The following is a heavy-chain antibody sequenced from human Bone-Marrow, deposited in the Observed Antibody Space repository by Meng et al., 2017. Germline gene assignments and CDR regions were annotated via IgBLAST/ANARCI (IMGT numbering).Heavy chain of an antibody. D-gene: IGHD3-22*01. V-gene: IGHV3-11*01. J-gene: IGHJ3*02. Sequence: GQVVISGGCLVTLVGALRLSCEASGVKFRAYNMRWVRPAKGKGMEWLSYIRSSGSTIYYAESVKARFTISRENAKNTLYLQINSLRAEDTAVYYCARAGEDSSGTDDAFDIWGQGTMVTVSS. CDR2: IRSSGSTI. CDR3: ARAGEDSSGTDDAFDI. CDR1: GVKFRAYN.